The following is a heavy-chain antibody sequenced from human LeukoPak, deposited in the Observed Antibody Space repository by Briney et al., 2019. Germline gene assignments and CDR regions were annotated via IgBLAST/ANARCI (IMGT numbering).Heavy chain of an antibody. CDR1: GYTFTSYG. V-gene: IGHV1-18*04. CDR3: ARVECSSTNCFMGGYYFDY. D-gene: IGHD2-2*01. Sequence: ASVKVSCKASGYTFTSYGISWVRQAPGQGLEWLGWISAYTGNTNYAQMLQGRVTMTTDTSSRTAYMELRSLRSDDTAVYYCARVECSSTNCFMGGYYFDYWGQGTLVTVS. CDR2: ISAYTGNT. J-gene: IGHJ4*02.